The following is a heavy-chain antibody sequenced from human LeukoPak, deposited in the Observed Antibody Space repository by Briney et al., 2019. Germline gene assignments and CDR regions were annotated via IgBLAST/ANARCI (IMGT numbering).Heavy chain of an antibody. Sequence: SETLSLTCTVSGGSISSYYWSWIRQPAGKGLEWIGRIYTSGSTNYNPSLKSRVTMSVDTSKNQFSLKLSSVTAADTAVYYCARDSDYYGSGSYKLYYYGMDVWGQGTTVTASS. CDR3: ARDSDYYGSGSYKLYYYGMDV. D-gene: IGHD3-10*01. V-gene: IGHV4-4*07. CDR1: GGSISSYY. J-gene: IGHJ6*02. CDR2: IYTSGST.